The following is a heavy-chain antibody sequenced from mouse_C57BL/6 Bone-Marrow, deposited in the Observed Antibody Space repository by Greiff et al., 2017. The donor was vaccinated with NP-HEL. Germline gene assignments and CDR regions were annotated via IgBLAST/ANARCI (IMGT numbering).Heavy chain of an antibody. Sequence: QVQLQQSGAELVRPGTSVKVSCKASGYAFTNYLIEWVKQRPGQGLEWIGVIYPGSGGTNYNEKFKGKATLTADQSSSPAYMQPSSPASEDSAVYFCAREAYSNLDYWGQGTTLTVSS. J-gene: IGHJ2*01. V-gene: IGHV1-54*01. CDR1: GYAFTNYL. CDR2: IYPGSGGT. D-gene: IGHD2-5*01. CDR3: AREAYSNLDY.